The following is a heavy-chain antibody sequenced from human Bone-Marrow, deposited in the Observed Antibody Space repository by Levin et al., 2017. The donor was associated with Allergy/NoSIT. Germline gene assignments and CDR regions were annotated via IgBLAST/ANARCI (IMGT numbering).Heavy chain of an antibody. Sequence: ASVKVSCAASGFTFSSYWMNWVRQAPGKGLEWVANMKKDGSEKYYVDSVKGRFTISRDNAKNSLFLQMNSLRVEDTAVYYCARDSGWLQSDTFDIWGQGTMVTVSS. CDR3: ARDSGWLQSDTFDI. D-gene: IGHD5-24*01. CDR2: MKKDGSEK. V-gene: IGHV3-7*01. J-gene: IGHJ3*02. CDR1: GFTFSSYW.